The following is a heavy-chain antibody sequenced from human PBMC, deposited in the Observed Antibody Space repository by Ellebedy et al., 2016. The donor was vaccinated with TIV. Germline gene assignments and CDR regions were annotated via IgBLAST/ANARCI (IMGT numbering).Heavy chain of an antibody. CDR1: GFTFSSYW. CDR2: ISTDGCST. J-gene: IGHJ5*02. D-gene: IGHD6-19*01. V-gene: IGHV3-74*03. Sequence: GESLKISCAASGFTFSSYWMHWVRQAPGNELVCVSRISTDGCSTMYADSVKVRFAISRDNAKNTLYLQMTSLRAEDTAVYYCAKGYSSGWYDYVFDPWGQGTLVTVSS. CDR3: AKGYSSGWYDYVFDP.